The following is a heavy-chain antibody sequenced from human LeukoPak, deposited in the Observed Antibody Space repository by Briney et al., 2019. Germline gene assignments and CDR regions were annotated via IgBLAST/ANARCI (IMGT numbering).Heavy chain of an antibody. CDR1: GFTFSSYS. J-gene: IGHJ4*02. V-gene: IGHV3-30*02. CDR2: IRYDGSNK. CDR3: AKPAAQYSSSSDFDY. Sequence: GGSLRLSCAASGFTFSSYSMPWVRQAPGKGLEWVAFIRYDGSNKYYADSVKGRFTISRDNSKNTLYLQMNSLRAEDTAVYYCAKPAAQYSSSSDFDYWGQGTLVTVSS. D-gene: IGHD6-6*01.